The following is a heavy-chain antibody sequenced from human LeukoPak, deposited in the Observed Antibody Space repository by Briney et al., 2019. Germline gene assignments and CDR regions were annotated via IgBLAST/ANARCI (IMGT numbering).Heavy chain of an antibody. J-gene: IGHJ4*02. CDR2: IIPIFGTA. CDR1: GGTFSSYA. Sequence: SVKVSCKASGGTFSSYAISWVRQAPGQGLEWMGGIIPIFGTANYAQKFQGRVTITADESTSTAYMELSSLRSEDTAVYYCASQANYNWKYFDYWGQGTLVTVSS. CDR3: ASQANYNWKYFDY. V-gene: IGHV1-69*13. D-gene: IGHD1-20*01.